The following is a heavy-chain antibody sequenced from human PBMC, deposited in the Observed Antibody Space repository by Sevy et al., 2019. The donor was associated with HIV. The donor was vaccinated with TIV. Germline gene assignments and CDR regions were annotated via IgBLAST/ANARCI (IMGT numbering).Heavy chain of an antibody. CDR1: GFTFSSYA. CDR2: ISGSGGST. V-gene: IGHV3-23*01. CDR3: AKDRMEGRYSSSCDYGMDV. D-gene: IGHD6-13*01. Sequence: GGSLRLSCAASGFTFSSYAMSWVRQAPGKGLEWVSAISGSGGSTYYADSVKGRFTISRDNSKNTLYLQMNSLRAEDTAVYYCAKDRMEGRYSSSCDYGMDVWGQGTTVTVSS. J-gene: IGHJ6*02.